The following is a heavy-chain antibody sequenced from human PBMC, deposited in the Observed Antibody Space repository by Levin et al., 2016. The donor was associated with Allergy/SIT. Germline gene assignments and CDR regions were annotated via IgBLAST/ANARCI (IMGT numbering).Heavy chain of an antibody. CDR1: GFTFSSYS. CDR3: ARANNAQWLRLIGTYYYYGMDV. Sequence: GGSLRLSCAASGFTFSSYSMNWVRQAPGKGLEWVSSISSSSSYIYYADSVKGRFTISRDNAKNSLYLQMNSLRAEDTAVYYCARANNAQWLRLIGTYYYYGMDVWGQGTTVTVSS. D-gene: IGHD5-12*01. V-gene: IGHV3-21*01. CDR2: ISSSSSYI. J-gene: IGHJ6*02.